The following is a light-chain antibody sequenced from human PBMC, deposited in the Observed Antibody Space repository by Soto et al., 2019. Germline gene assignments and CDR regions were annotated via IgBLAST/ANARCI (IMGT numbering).Light chain of an antibody. CDR3: QQRSNWPLT. Sequence: EIVLTQSPATLSLSPGERATLSCRASQSVSSYLAWYQQKPSQAPRLLIYDASNRATGIPARFSGSESGTDFTLTISSLEPEDFAVYYCQQRSNWPLTFVGGTKVEIK. CDR2: DAS. V-gene: IGKV3-11*01. CDR1: QSVSSY. J-gene: IGKJ4*01.